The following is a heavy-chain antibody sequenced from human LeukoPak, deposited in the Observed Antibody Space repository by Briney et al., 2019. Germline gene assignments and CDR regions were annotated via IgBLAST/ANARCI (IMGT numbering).Heavy chain of an antibody. CDR2: INPNSGGT. Sequence: GASVTVSCTASGYTFTGYYMHWVRQAPGQGLEWMGWINPNSGGTNYAQKFQGRVTMTRDTSISTAYMELSRLRSDDTAVYYCARNFYFDSSGYYHYWGQGTLVTVSS. J-gene: IGHJ4*02. D-gene: IGHD3-22*01. CDR3: ARNFYFDSSGYYHY. V-gene: IGHV1-2*02. CDR1: GYTFTGYY.